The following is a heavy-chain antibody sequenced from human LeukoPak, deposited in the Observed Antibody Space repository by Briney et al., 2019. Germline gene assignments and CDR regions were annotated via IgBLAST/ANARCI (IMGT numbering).Heavy chain of an antibody. J-gene: IGHJ4*02. CDR3: ANLEGEYSYGTTFDY. V-gene: IGHV1-69*13. Sequence: ASVKVSCKASGGTFSSYAISWVRQAPGQGLEWMGGIIPIFGTANYAQKLQGRVTITADESTSTAYMELSSLRSEDTAVYYCANLEGEYSYGTTFDYWGQGTLVTVSS. CDR2: IIPIFGTA. D-gene: IGHD5-18*01. CDR1: GGTFSSYA.